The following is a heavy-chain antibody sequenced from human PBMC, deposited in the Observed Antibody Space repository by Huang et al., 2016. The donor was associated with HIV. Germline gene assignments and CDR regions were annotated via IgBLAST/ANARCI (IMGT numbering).Heavy chain of an antibody. V-gene: IGHV4-39*01. J-gene: IGHJ3*02. Sequence: QLQLQESGPGLVKPSETLSLTCTVSGGSISSSSYYWGWIRKPPGKGLEWIGGIYYSGSPNYHPSLKMRVTLSVDTSKNQFSLKLSSVTAADTAVYYCASLWFGDDAFDIWGQGTMVTVSS. D-gene: IGHD3-10*01. CDR1: GGSISSSSYY. CDR2: IYYSGSP. CDR3: ASLWFGDDAFDI.